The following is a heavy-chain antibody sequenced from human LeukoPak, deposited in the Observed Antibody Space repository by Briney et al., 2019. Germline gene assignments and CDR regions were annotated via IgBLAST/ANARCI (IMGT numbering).Heavy chain of an antibody. V-gene: IGHV3-30*09. CDR2: ILYDGSKK. D-gene: IGHD6-13*01. CDR3: AVIATAGGNDAFDI. CDR1: GFTFSTYP. Sequence: GGSLRLSCVASGFTFSTYPIHWVRQAPGKGLEWVAVILYDGSKKYYADSEKGRFAISRDNSKNTLYLQMNSLRAEDTALYYCAVIATAGGNDAFDIWGQGTMVTVSS. J-gene: IGHJ3*02.